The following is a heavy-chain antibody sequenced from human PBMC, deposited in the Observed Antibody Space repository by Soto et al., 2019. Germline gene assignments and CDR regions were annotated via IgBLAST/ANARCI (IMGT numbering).Heavy chain of an antibody. Sequence: GGSLRLSCAASGFTFSSYAMSWVRQAPGKGLEWVSSISSSSSYIYYADSVKGRFTISRDNAENSLYLQMNSLRAEDTAVYYCASPPSQLLLVPWGQGTLVTVSS. CDR1: GFTFSSYA. J-gene: IGHJ5*02. CDR3: ASPPSQLLLVP. CDR2: ISSSSSYI. D-gene: IGHD2-15*01. V-gene: IGHV3-21*01.